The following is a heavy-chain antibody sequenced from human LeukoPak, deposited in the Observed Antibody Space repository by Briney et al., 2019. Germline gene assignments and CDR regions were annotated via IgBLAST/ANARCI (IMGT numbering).Heavy chain of an antibody. Sequence: ASVKVSCKASGYTFTSYGISWVRQAPGQGLEWMGWISAYNGNTNYAQKLQGRVTMTADTSTSTAYMELRSLRSDDTAVYYCARSIAAAVPLDYWGQGTLVTVSS. CDR1: GYTFTSYG. J-gene: IGHJ4*02. D-gene: IGHD6-13*01. V-gene: IGHV1-18*01. CDR3: ARSIAAAVPLDY. CDR2: ISAYNGNT.